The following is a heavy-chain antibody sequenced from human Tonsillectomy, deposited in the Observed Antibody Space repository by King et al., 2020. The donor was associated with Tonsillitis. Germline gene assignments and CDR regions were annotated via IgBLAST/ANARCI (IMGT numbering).Heavy chain of an antibody. CDR2: ISSSSSYI. V-gene: IGHV3-21*01. CDR1: GFTFSSYS. CDR3: ARAGILTGYYSPFAY. Sequence: VQLVESGGGLVKPGGSLRLSCAASGFTFSSYSMNWVRQAPGKGLEWVSSISSSSSYIYYADSVKGRFTISRDNAKNSLYLQMNSLRAEDTAVYYCARAGILTGYYSPFAYWGQGTLVTVSS. J-gene: IGHJ4*02. D-gene: IGHD3-9*01.